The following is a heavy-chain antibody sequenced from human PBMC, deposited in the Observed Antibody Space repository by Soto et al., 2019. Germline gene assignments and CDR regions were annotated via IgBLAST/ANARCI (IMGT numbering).Heavy chain of an antibody. D-gene: IGHD3-10*01. CDR2: IIPVFGST. J-gene: IGHJ4*02. CDR3: ARATETFGPLIDY. Sequence: QVPLVQSGAEVKKPGSSVKVSCKASGGTFSSYAISWVRQAPGQGLEWMGGIIPVFGSTSYAQKFQGRVTITADKSTSTVYMELSSLRSEDTAMYYCARATETFGPLIDYWGQGTLVTVSS. V-gene: IGHV1-69*06. CDR1: GGTFSSYA.